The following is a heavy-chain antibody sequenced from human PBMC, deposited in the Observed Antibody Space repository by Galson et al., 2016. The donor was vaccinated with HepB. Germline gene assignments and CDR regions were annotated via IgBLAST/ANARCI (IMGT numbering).Heavy chain of an antibody. CDR3: ARAPRWLQLGYYFDY. J-gene: IGHJ4*02. D-gene: IGHD5-24*01. V-gene: IGHV3-48*02. CDR1: GFDFRRYA. Sequence: CAASGFDFRRYAMNWVRQAPGKGLQWLSYISSTGSSIYYADSVKGRLTVSRDNGRSSLFLQLDDLRDEDTAIYYCARAPRWLQLGYYFDYWGQGVLVTVSS. CDR2: ISSTGSSI.